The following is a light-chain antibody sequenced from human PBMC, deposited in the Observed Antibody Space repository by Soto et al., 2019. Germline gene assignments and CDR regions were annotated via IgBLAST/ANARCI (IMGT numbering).Light chain of an antibody. CDR2: GNT. V-gene: IGLV1-40*01. CDR1: SSNIGTSYD. Sequence: QSVLTQPPSVSGAPGQRVTISCTGSSSNIGTSYDVHWYQHLPGTAPKLLIYGNTNRPSGVPDRFSGSKSGTSASLAITGLKAEDEADYYCQSYDTSLKVVFGGGTKLTVL. J-gene: IGLJ2*01. CDR3: QSYDTSLKVV.